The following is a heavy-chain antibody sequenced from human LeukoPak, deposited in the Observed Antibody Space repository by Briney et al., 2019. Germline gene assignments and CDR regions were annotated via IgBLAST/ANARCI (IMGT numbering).Heavy chain of an antibody. D-gene: IGHD6-13*01. J-gene: IGHJ4*02. CDR1: GFTFSSYA. CDR2: ISYDGSNK. V-gene: IGHV3-30*04. Sequence: GRSLRLSCAASGFTFSSYAMHWVRQAPGKGLEWVAVISYDGSNKYYADSVEGRFTISRDNSKNTLYLQMNSLRAEDTAVYYCARGRVAAAGKNYFDYWGQGTLVTVSS. CDR3: ARGRVAAAGKNYFDY.